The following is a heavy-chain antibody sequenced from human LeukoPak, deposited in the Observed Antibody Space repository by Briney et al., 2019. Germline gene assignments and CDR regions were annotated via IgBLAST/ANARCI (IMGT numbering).Heavy chain of an antibody. CDR1: GGSISSGDYY. CDR2: IYYSGST. CDR3: AGGTVVVVITSFDP. Sequence: SETLSLTCSVSGGSISSGDYYWSWIRQPPGKGLEWIGYIYYSGSTYYNPSLKSRVTISVDTSKNQFSLKLSSVTAADTAVYYCAGGTVVVVITSFDPWGQGTLVTVSS. V-gene: IGHV4-30-4*08. D-gene: IGHD3-22*01. J-gene: IGHJ5*02.